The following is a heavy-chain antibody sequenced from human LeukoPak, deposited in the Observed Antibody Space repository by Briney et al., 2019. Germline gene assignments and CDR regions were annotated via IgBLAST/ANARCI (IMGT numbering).Heavy chain of an antibody. V-gene: IGHV1-2*02. J-gene: IGHJ4*02. CDR3: ASPRGGNSGSYLYYFDY. CDR1: GYTFTGYY. D-gene: IGHD1-26*01. Sequence: ASVKVSYKASGYTFTGYYMHWVRQAPGQGLEWMGWINPNSGGTNYAQKFQGRVTMTRDTSISTAYMELSRLRSDDTAVYYCASPRGGNSGSYLYYFDYWGQGTLVTVSS. CDR2: INPNSGGT.